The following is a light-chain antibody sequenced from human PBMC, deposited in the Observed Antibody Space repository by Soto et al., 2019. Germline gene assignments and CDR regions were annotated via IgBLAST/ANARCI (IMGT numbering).Light chain of an antibody. CDR2: GAS. J-gene: IGKJ4*01. V-gene: IGKV3-20*01. Sequence: EMVLTQSPGTLSLSPGERATHSCRASQSVSSSYLAWYQQKPGQAPRLLIYGASSRATGIPDRFSGSGSGTDFTLTISRLEPEDFAVYYCQQYGSSPQLTFGGGTKVEIK. CDR1: QSVSSSY. CDR3: QQYGSSPQLT.